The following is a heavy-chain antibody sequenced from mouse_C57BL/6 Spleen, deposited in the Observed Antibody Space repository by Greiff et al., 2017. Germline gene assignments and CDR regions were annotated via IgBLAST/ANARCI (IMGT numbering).Heavy chain of an antibody. CDR3: ARDRELAWFAY. J-gene: IGHJ3*01. CDR1: GYTFTSYW. D-gene: IGHD4-1*01. CDR2: IDPSDSET. Sequence: VQLQQPGAELVRPGSSVKLSCKASGYTFTSYWMHWVKQRPIQGLEWIGNIDPSDSETHYNQKFKDKATLTVDKSSSTAYMQLSSLTSEDSAVYYCARDRELAWFAYWGQGTLVTVSA. V-gene: IGHV1-52*01.